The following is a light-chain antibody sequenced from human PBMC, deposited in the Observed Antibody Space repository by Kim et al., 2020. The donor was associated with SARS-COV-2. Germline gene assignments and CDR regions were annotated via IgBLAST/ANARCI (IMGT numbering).Light chain of an antibody. CDR2: LGS. CDR1: QSLLHSNGYNY. V-gene: IGKV2-28*01. Sequence: PASISCRSSQSLLHSNGYNYLDWYLQKPGQSPQLLIYLGSNRASGVPDRFSGSGSGTDFTLKISRVEADDVGVYYCMQALQTPLTFGPGTKVDIK. CDR3: MQALQTPLT. J-gene: IGKJ3*01.